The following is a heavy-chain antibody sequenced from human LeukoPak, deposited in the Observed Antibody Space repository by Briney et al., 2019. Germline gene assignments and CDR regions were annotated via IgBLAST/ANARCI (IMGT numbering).Heavy chain of an antibody. CDR2: IKQDGSEK. D-gene: IGHD1-1*01. CDR3: ARTGTTFDY. J-gene: IGHJ4*02. CDR1: GFTFSSYW. V-gene: IGHV3-7*03. Sequence: GGSLRLSCAASGFTFSSYWMSWVRQAPGKGLEWVAKIKQDGSEKYYVDSVKGRFTISRDNAKNSLYLQMNNLRVEDTAVYYCARTGTTFDYWGQGALVTVSS.